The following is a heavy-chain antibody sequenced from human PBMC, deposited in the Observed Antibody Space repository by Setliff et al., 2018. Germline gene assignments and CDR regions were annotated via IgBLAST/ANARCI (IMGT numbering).Heavy chain of an antibody. J-gene: IGHJ3*02. D-gene: IGHD3-22*01. V-gene: IGHV1-18*01. CDR2: ISAYNGNT. CDR1: GYTFTSYG. CDR3: ARESGYYYDSSGYYTDAFDI. Sequence: ASVNSCKASGYTFTSYGISWVRQAPGQGLEWMGWISAYNGNTNYAQKLQGRVTMTTDTSTSTAYMELRSLRSDDTAVYYCARESGYYYDSSGYYTDAFDIWGQGTMVTVSS.